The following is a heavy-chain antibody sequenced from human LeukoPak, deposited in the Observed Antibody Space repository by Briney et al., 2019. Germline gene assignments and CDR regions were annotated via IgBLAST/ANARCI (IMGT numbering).Heavy chain of an antibody. V-gene: IGHV4-34*01. D-gene: IGHD3-22*01. CDR1: GGSFSGYY. J-gene: IGHJ4*02. Sequence: SETLSLTCAVYGGSFSGYYRSWIRQPPGKGLEWIGEINHSGSTNYNPSLKSRVTISVDTSKNQFSLKLSSVTAADTAVYYCARQGYYYGSSGNYWGQGTLVTVSS. CDR2: INHSGST. CDR3: ARQGYYYGSSGNY.